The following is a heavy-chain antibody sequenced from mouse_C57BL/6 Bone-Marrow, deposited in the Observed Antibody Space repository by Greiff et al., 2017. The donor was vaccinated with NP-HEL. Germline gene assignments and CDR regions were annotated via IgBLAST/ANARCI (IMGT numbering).Heavy chain of an antibody. J-gene: IGHJ1*03. CDR2: IYPNSGGT. CDR1: GYTFTSYW. CDR3: ASSGYYGKPRDFEG. V-gene: IGHV1-72*01. D-gene: IGHD1-1*01. Sequence: VQLQQPGAELVKPGASVKLSCKASGYTFTSYWMHWVKQRPGRGLEWIGRIYPNSGGTKYNEKFKSKATLTVDKPSSTAYMQLSSLTSEDSAVYYCASSGYYGKPRDFEGWGTGTTVTVSS.